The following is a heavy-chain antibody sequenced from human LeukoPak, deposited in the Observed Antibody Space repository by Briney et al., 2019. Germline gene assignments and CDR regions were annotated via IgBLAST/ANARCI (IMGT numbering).Heavy chain of an antibody. CDR2: IYPGDSDT. J-gene: IGHJ4*02. V-gene: IGHV5-51*01. CDR1: GYSFTSYW. D-gene: IGHD2-8*01. Sequence: PGESLKISCKGSGYSFTSYWIGWVRQMPGKGLEWMGIIYPGDSDTRYSPPFQGQVTMSADKSITTAYLQWSSLKASDTAMYYCASLARRVYVEYYFDYWGQGTLVTVSS. CDR3: ASLARRVYVEYYFDY.